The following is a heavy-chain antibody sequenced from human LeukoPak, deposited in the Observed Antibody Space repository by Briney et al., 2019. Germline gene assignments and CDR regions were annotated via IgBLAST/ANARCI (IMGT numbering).Heavy chain of an antibody. CDR2: IYSGGST. CDR3: GSEPDYVDGED. CDR1: GFPHSNNY. D-gene: IGHD4/OR15-4a*01. J-gene: IGHJ4*02. Sequence: GVLRLSCVASGFPHSNNYMSWVRPAPGKGLEWVSLIYSGGSTYYADSVKGRFAISRDNSKNTLYLQMNNLRAEDTAVYYCGSEPDYVDGEDWGQGTLVTVSS. V-gene: IGHV3-53*01.